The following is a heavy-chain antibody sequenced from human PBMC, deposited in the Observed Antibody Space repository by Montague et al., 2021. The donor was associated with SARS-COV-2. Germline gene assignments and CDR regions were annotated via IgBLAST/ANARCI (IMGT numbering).Heavy chain of an antibody. V-gene: IGHV4-61*02. CDR3: ARFTAVTSSLDF. J-gene: IGHJ4*02. CDR1: GGSISSPDYY. Sequence: TLSLTCTVSGGSISSPDYYWSWIRQPAGKELKWIGRNYTSGTTNYNPSLKSRVTISVDTSKNQFSLKLTSVTAADTAVYYCARFTAVTSSLDFWGQGTLVPVSS. D-gene: IGHD4-17*01. CDR2: NYTSGTT.